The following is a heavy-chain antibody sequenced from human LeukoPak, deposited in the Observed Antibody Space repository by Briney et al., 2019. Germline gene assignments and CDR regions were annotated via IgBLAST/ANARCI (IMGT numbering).Heavy chain of an antibody. J-gene: IGHJ4*02. D-gene: IGHD4-17*01. CDR3: ARDYGDYGFSSY. CDR2: ISAYNGNT. CDR1: GYTFTSYA. V-gene: IGHV1-18*01. Sequence: GASVKVSCKASGYTFTSYAMNWVRQAPGQGLEWMGWISAYNGNTNYAQKLQGRVTMTTDTSTSTAYMELRSLRSDDTAVYYCARDYGDYGFSSYWGQGTLVTVSS.